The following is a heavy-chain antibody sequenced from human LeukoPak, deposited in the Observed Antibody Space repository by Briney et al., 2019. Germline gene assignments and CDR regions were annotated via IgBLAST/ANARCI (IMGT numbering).Heavy chain of an antibody. J-gene: IGHJ4*02. D-gene: IGHD4-17*01. Sequence: GRSLRLSCAASGFTFGDYAMGWVRQAPRKGLEWVGFIRTKTYGGTTEYAASVKGRFTISRDDSKSIAYLQMNSLKTEDTAVYYCTRLSHYGKYFDYWGQGTLVTVSS. V-gene: IGHV3-49*04. CDR3: TRLSHYGKYFDY. CDR1: GFTFGDYA. CDR2: IRTKTYGGTT.